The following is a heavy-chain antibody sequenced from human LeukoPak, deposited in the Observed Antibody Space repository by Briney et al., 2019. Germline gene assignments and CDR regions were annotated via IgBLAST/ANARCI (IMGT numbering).Heavy chain of an antibody. J-gene: IGHJ4*02. D-gene: IGHD3-22*01. CDR2: INAGNGNI. Sequence: ASVKVSCKASGHTSTTYAIHWVRQAPGQGLEWMGWINAGNGNIKYSQKFQGRVTITADESTSTAYMELSSLRSEDTAVYYCASYYDSSGYPPYYFDYWGQGTLVTVSS. V-gene: IGHV1-3*01. CDR1: GHTSTTYA. CDR3: ASYYDSSGYPPYYFDY.